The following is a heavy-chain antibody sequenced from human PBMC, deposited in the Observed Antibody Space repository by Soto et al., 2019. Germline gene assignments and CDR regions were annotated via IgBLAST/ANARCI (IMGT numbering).Heavy chain of an antibody. Sequence: QVQLVQSGAEVKKPGSSVKGSCKASGGTFSSYAISWVRQAPGQGLEWMGEIIPIFGTANYAQKFQCRVTITADESTSTAYMELSSLRAEDTAVYYCARVTGYGDEYYYYGMDVWGQGTTVTVSS. CDR3: ARVTGYGDEYYYYGMDV. J-gene: IGHJ6*02. V-gene: IGHV1-69*01. CDR2: IIPIFGTA. D-gene: IGHD4-17*01. CDR1: GGTFSSYA.